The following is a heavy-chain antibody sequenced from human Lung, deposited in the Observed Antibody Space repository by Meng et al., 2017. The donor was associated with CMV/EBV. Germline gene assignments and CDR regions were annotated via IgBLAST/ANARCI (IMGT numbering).Heavy chain of an antibody. CDR2: ITPTRGST. D-gene: IGHD4-17*01. CDR1: GYTFTSYG. V-gene: IGHV1-18*01. J-gene: IGHJ4*02. Sequence: QVRLGQSGAGGKKPGASVKVSCKASGYTFTSYGISWVRQAPGHGLEWMGMITPTRGSTTYLQKLQGRVTMTKDTSTSTVYMDLSRLRSDDTAVYYCARVGDDYGDYLEYWGQGTLVTVSS. CDR3: ARVGDDYGDYLEY.